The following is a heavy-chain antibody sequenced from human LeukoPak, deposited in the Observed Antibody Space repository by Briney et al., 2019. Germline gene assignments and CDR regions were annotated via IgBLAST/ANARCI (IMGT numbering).Heavy chain of an antibody. Sequence: GGSLRLSCAASGFTFSSYAMHWVRQAPGKGLEWVAVISYDGSNKYYADSVKGRFTISRDNSKNTLYLQMNSLRAEDTAVYYCARASSIVTMVRGVIGAYNWFDPWGQGTLVTVSS. D-gene: IGHD3-10*01. CDR1: GFTFSSYA. CDR2: ISYDGSNK. CDR3: ARASSIVTMVRGVIGAYNWFDP. J-gene: IGHJ5*02. V-gene: IGHV3-30*04.